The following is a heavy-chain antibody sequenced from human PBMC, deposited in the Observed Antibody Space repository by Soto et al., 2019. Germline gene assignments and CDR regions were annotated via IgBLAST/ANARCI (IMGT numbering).Heavy chain of an antibody. D-gene: IGHD6-19*01. V-gene: IGHV5-51*01. CDR3: ARKALAVGGLSYYGMDV. J-gene: IGHJ6*02. CDR1: GYSFTSYW. CDR2: IYPGDSDT. Sequence: GESLKISCKGSGYSFTSYWIGWVRQMPGKGLEWMGIIYPGDSDTRYSPSFQGQVTISADKSISTAYLQWSSLKASDTAVYYCARKALAVGGLSYYGMDVWGPGTTVTVSS.